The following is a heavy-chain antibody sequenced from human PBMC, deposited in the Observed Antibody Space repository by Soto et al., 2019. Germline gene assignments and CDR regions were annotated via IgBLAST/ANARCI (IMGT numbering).Heavy chain of an antibody. CDR2: ISAYNDDT. J-gene: IGHJ3*02. CDR1: GYTFETYG. CDR3: ARDQPIDFWSVFAADYDGFDI. V-gene: IGHV1-18*01. D-gene: IGHD3-3*01. Sequence: QVQLVQSGAEVKKPGASVKFSCTASGYTFETYGISWVRQAPGQGLEWMGWISAYNDDTRYAQNFQGRVTLTTDTSTDTAFMELRTLTSDDTAVYFCARDQPIDFWSVFAADYDGFDIWCQGTLLTVSS.